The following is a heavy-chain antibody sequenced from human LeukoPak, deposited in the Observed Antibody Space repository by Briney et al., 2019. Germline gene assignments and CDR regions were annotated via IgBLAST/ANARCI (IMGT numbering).Heavy chain of an antibody. Sequence: PGGSLRLSCAASGFTFSSYSMNWVRQAPGKGLEWVSYISSSSSTIYYADSVKGRFTISRDNAKNSLYLQMNSLRAEDTAVYYCARAPLGYCTNGVCYTSEGYFDYWGQGTLVTVSS. CDR3: ARAPLGYCTNGVCYTSEGYFDY. CDR1: GFTFSSYS. J-gene: IGHJ4*02. V-gene: IGHV3-48*04. CDR2: ISSSSSTI. D-gene: IGHD2-8*01.